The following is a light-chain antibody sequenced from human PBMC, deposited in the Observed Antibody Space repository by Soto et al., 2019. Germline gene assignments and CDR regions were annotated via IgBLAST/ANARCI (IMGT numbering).Light chain of an antibody. Sequence: IVLTQSPGTLSLSPGERATLSGRASQSVTSSYLAWYQQKPDQTPRLLIYDASSRATGMPARFSGSGSGTDFTLTISRLDPGDFAVYYCQQYGRSPFTFGPGTKVDIK. V-gene: IGKV3-20*01. CDR2: DAS. J-gene: IGKJ3*01. CDR3: QQYGRSPFT. CDR1: QSVTSSY.